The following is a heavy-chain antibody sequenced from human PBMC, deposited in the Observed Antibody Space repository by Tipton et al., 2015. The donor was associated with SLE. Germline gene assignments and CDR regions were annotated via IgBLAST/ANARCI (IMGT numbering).Heavy chain of an antibody. J-gene: IGHJ5*02. D-gene: IGHD4-11*01. Sequence: TLSLTCAVYGGSFSGYYWSWIRQSPGKGLEWIGEINHSGSTNYNPSLKSRVTILVDMSKNQFSLKMSSVTAADTAVDYCARGYSYSDFGWTRRNWFDPWGQGTLVTVSS. CDR2: INHSGST. CDR3: ARGYSYSDFGWTRRNWFDP. CDR1: GGSFSGYY. V-gene: IGHV4-34*01.